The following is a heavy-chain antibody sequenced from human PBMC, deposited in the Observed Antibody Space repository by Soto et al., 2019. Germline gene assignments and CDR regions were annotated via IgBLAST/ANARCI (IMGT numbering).Heavy chain of an antibody. CDR3: AKNGWYSADI. J-gene: IGHJ3*02. CDR1: GASVSSDNW. D-gene: IGHD6-19*01. CDR2: IFQRETT. V-gene: IGHV4-4*02. Sequence: QMRLQESGPGLVKPSGTLSLACAVSGASVSSDNWWSWVRQPPGKGLGWIGEIFQRETTNYNPSLKRRATISVDKSKNQFSLTLTSVTAADTAVYYCAKNGWYSADIWGQGTMVTVSS.